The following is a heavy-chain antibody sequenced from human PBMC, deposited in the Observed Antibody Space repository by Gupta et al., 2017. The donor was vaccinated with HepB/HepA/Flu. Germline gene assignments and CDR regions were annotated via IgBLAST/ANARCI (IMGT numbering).Heavy chain of an antibody. D-gene: IGHD1-1*01. CDR2: IKNDGSEK. CDR3: ARDPGPLERRYPYYYYYMDV. CDR1: GFTFYSYW. V-gene: IGHV3-7*01. J-gene: IGHJ6*03. Sequence: EVQVVESGGGLVQPGGSLRLSCAASGFTFYSYWMTWFRQAPGKGLEWVANIKNDGSEKYYVASVQGRFTISRDNAKNSVYLQMNSLRADDTALYYCARDPGPLERRYPYYYYYMDVWGKGTTVTVSS.